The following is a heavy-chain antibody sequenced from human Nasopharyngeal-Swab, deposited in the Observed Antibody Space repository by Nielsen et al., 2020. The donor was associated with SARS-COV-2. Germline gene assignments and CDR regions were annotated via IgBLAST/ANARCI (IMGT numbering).Heavy chain of an antibody. CDR3: ARDGRSSSWYDY. D-gene: IGHD6-13*01. J-gene: IGHJ4*02. Sequence: GGSLRLSCAASGFTFSSYSMNWVRQAPGKGLEWVSSISSSSSYIYYADSVKGRFTISRDNAKNSLYLQMNSLRAEDTAVYYCARDGRSSSWYDYWGQGTLVTVSS. V-gene: IGHV3-21*01. CDR2: ISSSSSYI. CDR1: GFTFSSYS.